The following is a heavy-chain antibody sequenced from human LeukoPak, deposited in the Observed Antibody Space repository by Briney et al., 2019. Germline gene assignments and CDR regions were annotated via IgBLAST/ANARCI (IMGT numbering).Heavy chain of an antibody. J-gene: IGHJ4*02. D-gene: IGHD1-26*01. Sequence: PSETLSLTCTVSGGSISSYYWGWIRQPPGKGLEWIGSIYYSGSTYYNPSLKSRVTISVDTSKNQFSLKLSSVSADTAVYYCARTFGTYQYYFDYWGQGSLVAVSS. CDR1: GGSISSYY. CDR2: IYYSGST. V-gene: IGHV4-39*07. CDR3: ARTFGTYQYYFDY.